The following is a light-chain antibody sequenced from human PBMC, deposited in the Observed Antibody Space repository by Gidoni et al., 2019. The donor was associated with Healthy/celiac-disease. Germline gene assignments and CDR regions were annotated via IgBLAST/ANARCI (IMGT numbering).Light chain of an antibody. J-gene: IGLJ2*01. CDR1: SSNIGSNY. CDR2: TDI. Sequence: QSVLTQPPSASGTPGQRVTISCSGSSSNIGSNYVYWYHQLPGTAPILFLFTDIQRSSVVPARFSGSKSASSSSLAIIGLRSEDEADYYCAACDDSLSGVVFGGGTKLTVL. CDR3: AACDDSLSGVV. V-gene: IGLV1-47*02.